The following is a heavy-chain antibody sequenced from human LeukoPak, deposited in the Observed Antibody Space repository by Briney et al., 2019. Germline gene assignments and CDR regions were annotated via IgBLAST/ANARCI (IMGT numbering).Heavy chain of an antibody. V-gene: IGHV4-34*01. J-gene: IGHJ4*02. Sequence: PSETLSLTCTVSGGSISSGYYWSWIRQPPGKWLEWIGEINHSGSTNYNPSLKSRVTISVDTSKNQFSLKLSSVTAADTAVYYCARGFFSRKTYYYDSSGRNPFDYWGQGTLVTVSS. CDR2: INHSGST. CDR1: GGSISSGYY. CDR3: ARGFFSRKTYYYDSSGRNPFDY. D-gene: IGHD3-22*01.